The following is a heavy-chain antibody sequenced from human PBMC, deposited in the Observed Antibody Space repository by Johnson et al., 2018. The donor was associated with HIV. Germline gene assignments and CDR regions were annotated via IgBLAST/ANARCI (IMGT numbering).Heavy chain of an antibody. J-gene: IGHJ3*02. D-gene: IGHD6-19*01. CDR1: GFIFDDYG. Sequence: VQLVESGGGVVRPGGSLRLSCAASGFIFDDYGMSWVRQAPGKGLEWVSGINWNGGSTGYADSVKGRFIISRDNAKNSLYLQMNSLRAEDTAWYYCARVVRVRVGVAGPARDAFDIWGQGTMVTVSS. V-gene: IGHV3-20*04. CDR3: ARVVRVRVGVAGPARDAFDI. CDR2: INWNGGST.